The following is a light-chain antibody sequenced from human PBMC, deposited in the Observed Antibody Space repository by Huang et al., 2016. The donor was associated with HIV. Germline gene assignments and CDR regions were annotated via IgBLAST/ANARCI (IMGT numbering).Light chain of an antibody. J-gene: IGKJ2*01. Sequence: EIVMTQSPGTLSASPGERATLSCRASQTVSSNLAWYQQKPGQAPRLLNYGASTRATGIPARFSGSGSGTEFTLTISSLQSEDFAVYYCQQYNNWPPYTFGQGTKLEIK. CDR2: GAS. CDR1: QTVSSN. CDR3: QQYNNWPPYT. V-gene: IGKV3-15*01.